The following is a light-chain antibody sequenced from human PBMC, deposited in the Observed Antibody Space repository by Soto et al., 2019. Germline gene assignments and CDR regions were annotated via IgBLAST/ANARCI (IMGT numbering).Light chain of an antibody. CDR1: EDIRTS. V-gene: IGKV1-33*01. CDR3: QHYNNCPPFT. CDR2: GAS. J-gene: IGKJ3*01. Sequence: DIPMTQSPSSLSASVGARVSITCQASEDIRTSLSWFQHKPGRAPRLLIYGASYLETGVPSRFRGSGSGTDFTLTISSLQPEDFATYYCQHYNNCPPFTFGRGTMVDVK.